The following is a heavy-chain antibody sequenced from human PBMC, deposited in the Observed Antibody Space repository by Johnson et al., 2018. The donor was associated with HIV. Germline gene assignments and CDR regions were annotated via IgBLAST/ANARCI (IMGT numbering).Heavy chain of an antibody. CDR2: IYSGGSS. CDR3: ARSGATTQDAFDI. D-gene: IGHD7-27*01. V-gene: IGHV3-66*01. Sequence: VQLVESGGGLVQPGGSLRLSCAASGFTVSSNYMSWVRQGPVRGLEWVSVIYSGGSSYYADSVQGRFSISRDNSKNTLYLQMNNLRAEDTAVYYCARSGATTQDAFDIWGQGTMVSVSS. CDR1: GFTVSSNY. J-gene: IGHJ3*02.